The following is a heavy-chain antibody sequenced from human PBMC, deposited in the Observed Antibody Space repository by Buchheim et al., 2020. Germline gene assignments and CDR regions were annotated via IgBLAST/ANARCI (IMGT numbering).Heavy chain of an antibody. D-gene: IGHD6-13*01. CDR3: ARSWDSSSWFDY. J-gene: IGHJ4*02. Sequence: QVQLQESGPGLVKPSQTLSLTCTVSGGSISSDGYYWSWIRQHPGKGLEWIGYIYYSGSTYYNPSLNSRVTISVNKSTNQFSLKLSSVTAADTAVYYCARSWDSSSWFDYWGQGTL. CDR2: IYYSGST. CDR1: GGSISSDGYY. V-gene: IGHV4-31*03.